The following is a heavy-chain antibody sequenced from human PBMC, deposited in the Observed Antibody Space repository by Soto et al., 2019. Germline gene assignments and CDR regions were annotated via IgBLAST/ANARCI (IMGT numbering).Heavy chain of an antibody. CDR3: AGDPDSHYNDSHASSYP. CDR2: IIPIIGII. V-gene: IGHV1-69*08. D-gene: IGHD4-4*01. Sequence: QVQLVQSGAEVKKPGSSVKVSCKASGGTFSTYTITWVRQAPGQGLEWMGRIIPIIGIINYAQKFQGRVTISADKFTGTAYGALTGLRSDDTAVYYCAGDPDSHYNDSHASSYPWGQGTLVTVSS. J-gene: IGHJ5*02. CDR1: GGTFSTYT.